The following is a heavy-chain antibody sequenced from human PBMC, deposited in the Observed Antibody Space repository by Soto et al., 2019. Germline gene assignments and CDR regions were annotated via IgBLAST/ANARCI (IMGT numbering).Heavy chain of an antibody. V-gene: IGHV1-2*04. CDR1: GYSFTGYY. J-gene: IGHJ6*02. CDR3: VRPVYYYGSGSIIYSYCGMHV. D-gene: IGHD3-10*01. CDR2: INPNSGGT. Sequence: ASVKVSCKASGYSFTGYYMHWVRQAPGQGLGWMGWINPNSGGTNYAQKFQGWVTMTRDTSISTAYMELSRLRSDDTAVYYCVRPVYYYGSGSIIYSYCGMHVWGQGTTVTVSS.